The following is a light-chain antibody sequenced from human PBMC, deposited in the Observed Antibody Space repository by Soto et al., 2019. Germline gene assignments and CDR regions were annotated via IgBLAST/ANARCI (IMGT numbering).Light chain of an antibody. J-gene: IGKJ1*01. V-gene: IGKV3-20*01. CDR2: GAS. CDR3: QQYGNSPT. Sequence: EIVLTQSPGTLSLSPGERATLSCRASQSVSSKLTWYQQKPGQAPRLLIYGASNRATGIPDRFTGSGSGTDFTLSISRLEPEDSAVYYCQQYGNSPTFGQGTKVEIK. CDR1: QSVSSK.